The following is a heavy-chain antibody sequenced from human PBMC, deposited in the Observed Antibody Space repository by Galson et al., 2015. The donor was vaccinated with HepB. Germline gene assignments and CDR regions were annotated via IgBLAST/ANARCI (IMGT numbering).Heavy chain of an antibody. D-gene: IGHD3-22*01. CDR2: VYYSDSGNT. Sequence: ETLSLTCTVSGGSTNSYYWSWIRQTPGKGLKGLEWIGYVYYSDSGNTNYNPSLKSRVTISVDTSKNQFSLNLNSMTAADTAVYYCARGGTMMQIWGQGTMVTVSS. CDR1: GGSTNSYY. J-gene: IGHJ3*02. V-gene: IGHV4-59*01. CDR3: ARGGTMMQI.